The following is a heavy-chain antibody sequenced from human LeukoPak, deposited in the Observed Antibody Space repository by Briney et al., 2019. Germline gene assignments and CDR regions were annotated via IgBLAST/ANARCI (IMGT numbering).Heavy chain of an antibody. Sequence: TPSETLSLTCAVYGGSFSGYYWSWIRQPPGKGLEWIGEINHSGSTNYNPSLKSRVTISVDTSKNQFSLKLSSVTAADTAVYYCARGGLYYDILTGYPRSHRNWFDPWGQGTLVTVSS. J-gene: IGHJ5*02. CDR2: INHSGST. CDR3: ARGGLYYDILTGYPRSHRNWFDP. V-gene: IGHV4-34*01. D-gene: IGHD3-9*01. CDR1: GGSFSGYY.